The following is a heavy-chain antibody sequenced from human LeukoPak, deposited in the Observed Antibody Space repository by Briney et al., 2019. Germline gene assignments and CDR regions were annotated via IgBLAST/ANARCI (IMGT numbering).Heavy chain of an antibody. CDR2: IRYDGSNK. J-gene: IGHJ4*02. CDR3: AKDSKWELPYYFDY. D-gene: IGHD1-26*01. V-gene: IGHV3-30*02. CDR1: GFTFSSYG. Sequence: AGGSLRLSCAASGFTFSSYGMHWVRQAPGKGLEWVAFIRYDGSNKYYADSVKGRFTISRDNSKNTLYLQMNSLRAEDTAVYYCAKDSKWELPYYFDYWGQGTLVTVSS.